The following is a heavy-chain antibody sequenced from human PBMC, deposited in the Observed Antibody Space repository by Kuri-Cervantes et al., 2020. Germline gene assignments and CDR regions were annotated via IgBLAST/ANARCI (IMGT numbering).Heavy chain of an antibody. CDR3: ARDYSSSWYTPPIYYYYGMDV. CDR1: GFTFSSYA. Sequence: LSLTCAASGFTFSSYAMHWVRQAPGKGLEWVAVISYDGSNKYYADSVKGRFTISRDNSKNTLYLQMNSLRAEDTAVYYCARDYSSSWYTPPIYYYYGMDVWGQGTTVTVSS. CDR2: ISYDGSNK. J-gene: IGHJ6*02. D-gene: IGHD6-13*01. V-gene: IGHV3-30-3*01.